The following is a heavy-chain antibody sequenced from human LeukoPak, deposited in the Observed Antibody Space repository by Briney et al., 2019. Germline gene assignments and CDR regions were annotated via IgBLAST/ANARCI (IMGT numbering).Heavy chain of an antibody. J-gene: IGHJ4*02. V-gene: IGHV3-9*01. D-gene: IGHD6-13*01. CDR1: GFTFDDYA. CDR3: AKDLSSQYSSSGADY. Sequence: PGRSLRLSCAASGFTFDDYAMHWVRQAPGKGLEWVSGISWNSGSIGYADSVKGRFTISRDNAKNSLYLQMNSLRAEDTALYYCAKDLSSQYSSSGADYWGQGTLVTVSS. CDR2: ISWNSGSI.